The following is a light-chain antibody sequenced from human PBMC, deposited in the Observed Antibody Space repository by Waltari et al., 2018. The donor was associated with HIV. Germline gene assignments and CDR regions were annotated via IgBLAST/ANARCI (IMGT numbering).Light chain of an antibody. V-gene: IGKV3-20*01. CDR3: QQYDGSPLT. Sequence: EIVLTQSPGALSLFPGERVTLPCRASQSVSRNYLAWYQHKSGQAPRLLIYDASIRATAVPDRFSGGGSGTDFTLTISRLEPEDFAVYYCQQYDGSPLTFGGGTKVEI. J-gene: IGKJ4*01. CDR2: DAS. CDR1: QSVSRNY.